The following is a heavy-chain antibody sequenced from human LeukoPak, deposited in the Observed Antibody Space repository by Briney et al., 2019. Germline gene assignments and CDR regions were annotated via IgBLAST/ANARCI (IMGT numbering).Heavy chain of an antibody. V-gene: IGHV1-46*01. CDR2: INPSGGST. D-gene: IGHD6-6*01. Sequence: GASVKVSCKASGYTFTSYYMHWVRQAPGQGLEWMGIINPSGGSTSYAQKFQGRVTMTRDMSTSTVYMELSSLRSEDTAVYYCAREGGIAARHGNWFDPWGQGTLVTVSS. J-gene: IGHJ5*02. CDR1: GYTFTSYY. CDR3: AREGGIAARHGNWFDP.